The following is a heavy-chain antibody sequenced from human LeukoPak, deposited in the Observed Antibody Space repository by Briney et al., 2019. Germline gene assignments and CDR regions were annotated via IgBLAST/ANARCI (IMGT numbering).Heavy chain of an antibody. V-gene: IGHV3-33*06. Sequence: GGSLRLSCATSGFTFSTYGMHWVRQAPGKGLEWVAVIWYDGSNKYYADSVKGRFTISRDNSKNTLYLQMSSLRAEDTAVYYCAKDPDYYGSAGFDYWGQGTLVTVSS. D-gene: IGHD3-10*01. J-gene: IGHJ4*02. CDR3: AKDPDYYGSAGFDY. CDR2: IWYDGSNK. CDR1: GFTFSTYG.